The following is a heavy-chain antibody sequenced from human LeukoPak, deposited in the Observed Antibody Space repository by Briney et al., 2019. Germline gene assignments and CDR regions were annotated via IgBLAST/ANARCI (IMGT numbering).Heavy chain of an antibody. CDR1: GLTFDDYA. V-gene: IGHV3-43*02. J-gene: IGHJ4*02. D-gene: IGHD3-22*01. CDR2: ISGDGGST. Sequence: GGSLRLSCAASGLTFDDYAIHWVRQAPGKGLEWVSLISGDGGSTYYADSVKGRFTISRDNSKNSLYLQMNSLRTEDTALYYCAKVAWDYYDSSGYPGYFDYWGQGTLVTVSS. CDR3: AKVAWDYYDSSGYPGYFDY.